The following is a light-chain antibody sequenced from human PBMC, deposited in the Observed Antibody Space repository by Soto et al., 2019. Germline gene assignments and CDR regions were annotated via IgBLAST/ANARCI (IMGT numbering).Light chain of an antibody. CDR3: QQYGSTPLT. J-gene: IGKJ4*01. Sequence: ESVLTQSPGSLSLSPGERATLSCRASQSVGNNNLAWYQQKPGQAHRFLIYDASSRATGIPDRFSGSGSGTDFTLTISRLEPEDFAVYYCQQYGSTPLTFGGGTKVEIK. CDR1: QSVGNNN. V-gene: IGKV3-20*01. CDR2: DAS.